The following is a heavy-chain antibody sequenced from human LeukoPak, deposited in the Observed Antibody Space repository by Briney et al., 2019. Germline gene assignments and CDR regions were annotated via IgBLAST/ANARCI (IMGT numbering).Heavy chain of an antibody. V-gene: IGHV3-30*02. J-gene: IGHJ6*03. CDR2: IRYDGSNK. Sequence: GGSLRLSCAASGFTFSSYGMHWVRQAPGKGLDWVSFIRYDGSNKYYADSVKGRFTISRDNSKNTLYLQMNSLRAEDTAVYYCAKDLQYHDFWSGYSGCYYYYMDVWGKGTTVTVSS. CDR1: GFTFSSYG. D-gene: IGHD3-3*01. CDR3: AKDLQYHDFWSGYSGCYYYYMDV.